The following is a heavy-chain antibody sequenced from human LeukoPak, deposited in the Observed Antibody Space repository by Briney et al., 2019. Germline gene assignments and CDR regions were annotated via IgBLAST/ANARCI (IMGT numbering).Heavy chain of an antibody. CDR2: INHSGST. CDR1: GGSFSGYY. V-gene: IGHV4-34*01. CDR3: ARALGYCSSTSCYIDY. Sequence: SETLSLTCAVYGGSFSGYYWSWIRQPPGKGLEWIGEINHSGSTNYNPSLKSRVTISVDPSKNQFSLKLSSVTAADTAVYYCARALGYCSSTSCYIDYWGQGTLVTVSS. J-gene: IGHJ4*02. D-gene: IGHD2-2*02.